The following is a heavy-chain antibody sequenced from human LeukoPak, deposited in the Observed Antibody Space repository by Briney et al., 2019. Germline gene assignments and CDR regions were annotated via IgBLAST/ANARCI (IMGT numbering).Heavy chain of an antibody. J-gene: IGHJ3*02. D-gene: IGHD3-22*01. Sequence: TGGSLRLSCAASGFTFDDYGMSWVRQAPGKGLEWVAVISYDGSNKYYADSVKGRFTISRDNSKNTLYLQMNSLRAEDTAVYYCARDWGYYDSSYAFDIWGQGTMVTVSS. CDR3: ARDWGYYDSSYAFDI. CDR2: ISYDGSNK. V-gene: IGHV3-30*03. CDR1: GFTFDDYG.